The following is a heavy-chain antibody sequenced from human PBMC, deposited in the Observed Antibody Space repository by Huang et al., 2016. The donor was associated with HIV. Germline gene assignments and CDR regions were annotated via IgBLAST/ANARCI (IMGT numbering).Heavy chain of an antibody. J-gene: IGHJ3*02. D-gene: IGHD3-22*01. V-gene: IGHV3-73*02. CDR2: MRSKINVYAT. Sequence: EVQLVESGGGLVPPGGSLKLSCAASGFTLSGSAMHWVRQACGGVRQGVSRMRSKINVYATVYSGSVQGRFTISRDDSKNTAYLQMNSLKTEDTAVYYCSRHPFDYYDSTDTGALDIWGQGTMVTVSS. CDR3: SRHPFDYYDSTDTGALDI. CDR1: GFTLSGSA.